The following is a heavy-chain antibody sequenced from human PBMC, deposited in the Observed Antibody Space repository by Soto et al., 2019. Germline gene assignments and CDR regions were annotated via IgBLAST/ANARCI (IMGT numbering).Heavy chain of an antibody. CDR1: GFTFSSYS. J-gene: IGHJ4*02. D-gene: IGHD2-2*03. CDR2: ISSSSSYI. V-gene: IGHV3-21*04. CDR3: ARDHGYCTNTNCYFFDS. Sequence: PVVSLRLSCAASGFTFSSYSMNWVRQAPGKGLEWVSSISSSSSYIYYADSVKGRFTISRDNAKNSLYLQMNSLRSEDTAVYYCARDHGYCTNTNCYFFDSWGQGTLVTVSS.